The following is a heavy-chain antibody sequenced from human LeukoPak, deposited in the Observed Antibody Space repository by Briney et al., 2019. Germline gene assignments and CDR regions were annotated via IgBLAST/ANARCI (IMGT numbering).Heavy chain of an antibody. CDR2: LSGSGTAT. CDR1: QFTFSRFA. D-gene: IGHD2-21*01. J-gene: IGHJ6*03. Sequence: GGSLRLSCEASQFTFSRFAMSWIRQAPGTGLEWVSTLSGSGTATYYADSVKGRFTTSRDNSKDTLYLQMDNLRADGTAVYYCAKHLGSHSFLFYYMDVWGTGTSVIASS. V-gene: IGHV3-23*01. CDR3: AKHLGSHSFLFYYMDV.